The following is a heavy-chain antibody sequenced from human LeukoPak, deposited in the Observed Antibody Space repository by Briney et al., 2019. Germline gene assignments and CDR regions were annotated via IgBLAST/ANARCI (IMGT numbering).Heavy chain of an antibody. CDR1: GGSFSGYY. Sequence: SETLSLTCAVYGGSFSGYYWSWIRQPPGKGLEWIGEINHSGSTNYNPSLKSRVTISVGTSKNQFSLKLSSVTAADTAVYYCARGLVGATFAEYFQHWGQGTLVTVSS. CDR2: INHSGST. CDR3: ARGLVGATFAEYFQH. D-gene: IGHD1-26*01. V-gene: IGHV4-34*01. J-gene: IGHJ1*01.